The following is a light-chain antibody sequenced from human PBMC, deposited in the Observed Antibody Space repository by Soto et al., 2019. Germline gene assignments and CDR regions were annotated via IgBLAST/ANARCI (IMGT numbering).Light chain of an antibody. J-gene: IGKJ5*01. CDR3: QQRSNWPIT. CDR1: RSVSSY. Sequence: IVLTQSPATLSLSPGQSATLSCRASRSVSSYLAWYQQKPGQAPRLLIYDTSNRATGIPARISGSGSGTDFTLIISSLEPEDFAVYYCQQRSNWPITFGQGTRLEIK. CDR2: DTS. V-gene: IGKV3-11*01.